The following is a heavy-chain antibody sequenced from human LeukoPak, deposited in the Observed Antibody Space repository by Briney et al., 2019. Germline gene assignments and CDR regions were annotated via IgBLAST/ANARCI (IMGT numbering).Heavy chain of an antibody. V-gene: IGHV3-23*01. CDR1: EFTFSSYG. CDR3: AKDPNGDYIGTLDM. Sequence: SGGSLRLSCAASEFTFSSYGMSWVRQAPGKGLEWVSWISGNTANTYYADSVQGRFSISRDNSKNTLYLQMYSLRAEDTAIYYCAKDPNGDYIGTLDMWGQGTMVTVSS. D-gene: IGHD4-17*01. J-gene: IGHJ3*02. CDR2: ISGNTANT.